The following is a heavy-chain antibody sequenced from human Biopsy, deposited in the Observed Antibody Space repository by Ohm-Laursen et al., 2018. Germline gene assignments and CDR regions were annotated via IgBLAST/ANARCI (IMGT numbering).Heavy chain of an antibody. CDR2: INSSGSTK. Sequence: SLRLSCAASGFPVSDYYMSWIRQAPGRGLEWVSDINSSGSTKYHAESVKGRFTISRDNAMNSVYLQMNGLRGEDTAVYYCAPAVGIAAAPIDYWGQGTLVTVSS. CDR1: GFPVSDYY. D-gene: IGHD2-15*01. CDR3: APAVGIAAAPIDY. V-gene: IGHV3-11*01. J-gene: IGHJ4*02.